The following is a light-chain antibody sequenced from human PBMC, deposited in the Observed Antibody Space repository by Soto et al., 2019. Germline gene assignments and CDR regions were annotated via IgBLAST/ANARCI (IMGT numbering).Light chain of an antibody. CDR3: QQSYSTPLT. CDR2: AAS. V-gene: IGKV1-39*01. CDR1: QSISSY. J-gene: IGKJ4*01. Sequence: DIQMTESPSSLSASVGDRVTITCRASQSISSYLNWYQQKPWKAPKLLIYAASSLQSGVPSRLSGSGSGTDFTLTISSLQPEDFATYDCQQSYSTPLTFGGGTKVEIK.